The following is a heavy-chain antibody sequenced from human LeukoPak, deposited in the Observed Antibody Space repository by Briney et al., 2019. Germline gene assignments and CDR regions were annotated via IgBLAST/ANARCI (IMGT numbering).Heavy chain of an antibody. V-gene: IGHV3-30*04. J-gene: IGHJ6*02. Sequence: PGGSLRLSCAASGFPFSGYAMHWVRQAPGKGLEWLAVISDDGSTKYHVDSVKGRFTISRDNSKNTLFLQMNCLKPEDTAVYYCARSGKDVWGRGTTVTVSS. CDR1: GFPFSGYA. CDR2: ISDDGSTK. CDR3: ARSGKDV.